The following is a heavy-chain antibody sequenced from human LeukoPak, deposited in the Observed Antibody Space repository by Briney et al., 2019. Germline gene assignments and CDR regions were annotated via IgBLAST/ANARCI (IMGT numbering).Heavy chain of an antibody. CDR2: IYPGDSDT. Sequence: GSLKISCKGSGYSFTSYWIGWVRQMPGKGLEWMGIIYPGDSDTRYSPSFQGQVTISADKSISTAYLQWSSLKASDTAMYYCASSSPAYYYYYGMDVWGQGTTVTVSS. V-gene: IGHV5-51*01. CDR3: ASSSPAYYYYYGMDV. J-gene: IGHJ6*02. CDR1: GYSFTSYW.